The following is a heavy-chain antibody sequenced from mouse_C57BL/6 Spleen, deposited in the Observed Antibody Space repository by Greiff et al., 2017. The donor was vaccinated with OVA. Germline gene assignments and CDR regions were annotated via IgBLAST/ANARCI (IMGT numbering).Heavy chain of an antibody. D-gene: IGHD1-1*01. Sequence: QVQLQQSGTELVKPGASVKLSCKASGYTFTSYWMHWVKQRPGQGLEWIGNINPSNGGTNYNEKFKSKATLTVDKSSSTAYMQLSSLTSEDSAVYDCERRDYYGSRYFDYWGQGTTLTVSS. CDR1: GYTFTSYW. J-gene: IGHJ2*01. CDR2: INPSNGGT. CDR3: ERRDYYGSRYFDY. V-gene: IGHV1-53*01.